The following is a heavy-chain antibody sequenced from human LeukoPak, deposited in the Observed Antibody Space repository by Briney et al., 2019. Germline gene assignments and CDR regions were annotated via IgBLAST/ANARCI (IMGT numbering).Heavy chain of an antibody. Sequence: SETLSLTCTVSGGSISSYYWSWVRQPPGKGLEWVGNVYYSGSGNFNAALKSRITMSVDTSKNQFSLKLSSVTAADTAVYYWARGKYSSDLVRWFDPWGQGTLVIVSS. J-gene: IGHJ5*02. V-gene: IGHV4-59*01. CDR3: ARGKYSSDLVRWFDP. CDR1: GGSISSYY. CDR2: VYYSGSG. D-gene: IGHD6-19*01.